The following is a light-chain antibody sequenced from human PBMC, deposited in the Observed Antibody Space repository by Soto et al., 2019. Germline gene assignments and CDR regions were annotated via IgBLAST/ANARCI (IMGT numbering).Light chain of an antibody. CDR2: YAS. J-gene: IGKJ5*01. CDR1: QSINRY. V-gene: IGKV3-11*01. CDR3: QQRSNWPPIT. Sequence: EIVLTQSPATLPLSPGERATLSCRASQSINRYLAWYQQKPGQAPRLLIYYASNRAAGIPARFSGSGSGTDFTLTISSLEPEDFAVYYCQQRSNWPPITFGQGTRLE.